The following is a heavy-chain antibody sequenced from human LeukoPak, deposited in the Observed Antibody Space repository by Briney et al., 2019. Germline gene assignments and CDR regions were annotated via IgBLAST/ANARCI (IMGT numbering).Heavy chain of an antibody. V-gene: IGHV1-24*01. J-gene: IGHJ5*02. D-gene: IGHD2-2*01. CDR2: FDSEDGET. Sequence: ASVKVSCKVSGYTLTELSMHWVRQAPGKGLEWMGGFDSEDGETIYAQKFQGRVTMTEDTSTDTAYMELSSLRSEDTAVYYCAGIVVVPAALPYNWFDPWGQGTLVTVSS. CDR3: AGIVVVPAALPYNWFDP. CDR1: GYTLTELS.